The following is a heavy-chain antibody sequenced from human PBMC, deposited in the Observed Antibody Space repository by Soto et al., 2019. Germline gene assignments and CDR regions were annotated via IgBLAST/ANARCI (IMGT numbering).Heavy chain of an antibody. CDR3: ARLRRAIFGVAEIDY. D-gene: IGHD3-3*01. J-gene: IGHJ4*02. CDR2: IYPGDSDT. CDR1: GYSFTSYW. Sequence: GESLKISCXGSGYSFTSYWIGWVRQMPGKGLEWMGIIYPGDSDTRYSPSFQGQVTISADKSISTAYLQWSSLKASDTAMYYCARLRRAIFGVAEIDYWGQGTLVTVSS. V-gene: IGHV5-51*01.